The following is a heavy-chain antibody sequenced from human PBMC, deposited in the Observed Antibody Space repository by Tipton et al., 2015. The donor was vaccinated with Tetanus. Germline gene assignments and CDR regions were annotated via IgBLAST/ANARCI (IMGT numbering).Heavy chain of an antibody. V-gene: IGHV4-4*07. CDR3: ARDGQPGYYYGMDV. Sequence: TLSLTCAVSGGSISSDYWSWIRQPAEKGLEWIGRIYTSGSTNYNPSLKSRVTMSVDTSKNQFSLKLSSVTAADTAIYYCARDGQPGYYYGMDVWGQGTTVTVSS. J-gene: IGHJ6*02. D-gene: IGHD1-14*01. CDR1: GGSISSDY. CDR2: IYTSGST.